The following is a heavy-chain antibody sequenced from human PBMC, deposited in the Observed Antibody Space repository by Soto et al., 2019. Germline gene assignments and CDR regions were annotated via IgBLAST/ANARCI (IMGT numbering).Heavy chain of an antibody. CDR3: ARMTPQLVQDY. Sequence: QVQLVQSGAEVKKPGSSVKVSCKASGGTFSSNSISWVRQAPGQGLEWLGRIIPMVGVTDYAQNFQGRVTITADKSTNTAYMELSSLRSEDTAVYYCARMTPQLVQDYLGQGTLVTVSS. D-gene: IGHD6-6*01. V-gene: IGHV1-69*02. J-gene: IGHJ4*02. CDR2: IIPMVGVT. CDR1: GGTFSSNS.